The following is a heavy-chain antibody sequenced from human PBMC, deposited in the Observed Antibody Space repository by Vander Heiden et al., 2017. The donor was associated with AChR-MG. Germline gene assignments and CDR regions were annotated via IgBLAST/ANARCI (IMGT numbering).Heavy chain of an antibody. CDR3: ARRVRGGGDFDY. CDR2: IFYRGKP. J-gene: IGHJ4*02. D-gene: IGHD3-16*01. CDR1: GHPITSNNYY. Sequence: QLQLQESCPGLVNPSETLSLTCSVSGHPITSNNYYWGWIRQPPGKGLEWDGGIFYRGKPYYNPSPKSQVTISGDTSKGQFSLKLDLVTGASTGVYYCARRVRGGGDFDYWGQGTLVTVSS. V-gene: IGHV4-39*01.